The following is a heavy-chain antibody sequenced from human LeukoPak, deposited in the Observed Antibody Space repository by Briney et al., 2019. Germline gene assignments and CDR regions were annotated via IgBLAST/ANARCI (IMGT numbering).Heavy chain of an antibody. CDR3: ARRDGYFDY. CDR1: GGSISSYY. V-gene: IGHV4-4*09. CDR2: IYTSEYP. Sequence: SETLSLTCSVSGGSISSYYWSWIRQTPGKGLEWIGYIYTSEYPNYNPSLESRVSISQDTSKNQFFLKLNSVTAADTAVYYCARRDGYFDYWGQGILVTVSS. J-gene: IGHJ4*02.